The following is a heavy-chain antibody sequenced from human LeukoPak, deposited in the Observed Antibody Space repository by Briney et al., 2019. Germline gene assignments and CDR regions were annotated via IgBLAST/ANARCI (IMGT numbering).Heavy chain of an antibody. J-gene: IGHJ6*04. CDR3: ARGSYYYGSGTFYYYYGMDV. CDR1: GGSSSGYY. D-gene: IGHD3-10*01. Sequence: SETLSLTCAVYGGSSSGYYWSWIRQPPGKGLEWIGEINHSGSTNYNPSLKSRVTISVDTSKNQFSLKLSSVTAADTAVYYCARGSYYYGSGTFYYYYGMDVWGKGTTVTVSS. CDR2: INHSGST. V-gene: IGHV4-34*01.